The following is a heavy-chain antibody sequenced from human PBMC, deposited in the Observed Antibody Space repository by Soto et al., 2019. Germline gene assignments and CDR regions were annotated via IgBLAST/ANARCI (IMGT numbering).Heavy chain of an antibody. V-gene: IGHV3-30-3*01. Sequence: GSLRLSCAASGFTFSSYAMHWVRQAPGKGLEWVAVISYDGSNKYYADSVKGRFTISRDNSKNTLYLQMNSLRAEDTAVYYCARAPGWYGSYFDYWGQGTLVTVSS. D-gene: IGHD6-19*01. CDR1: GFTFSSYA. J-gene: IGHJ4*02. CDR3: ARAPGWYGSYFDY. CDR2: ISYDGSNK.